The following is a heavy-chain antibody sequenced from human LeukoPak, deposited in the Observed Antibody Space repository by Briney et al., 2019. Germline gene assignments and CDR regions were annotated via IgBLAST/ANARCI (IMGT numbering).Heavy chain of an antibody. CDR3: AKVTTKAGYSSSWYGIYYYGMDV. D-gene: IGHD6-13*01. CDR2: ISYDGSNK. Sequence: SGRSLRLSCAASGFTFSSYGMHWVRQAPGKGLEWVAVISYDGSNKYYADSVKGRFTISRDNSKNTLYLQMNSLRAEDTAVYYCAKVTTKAGYSSSWYGIYYYGMDVWGQGTTVTVSS. V-gene: IGHV3-30*18. CDR1: GFTFSSYG. J-gene: IGHJ6*02.